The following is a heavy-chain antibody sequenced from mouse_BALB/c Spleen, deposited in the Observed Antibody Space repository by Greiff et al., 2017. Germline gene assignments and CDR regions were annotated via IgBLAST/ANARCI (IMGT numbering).Heavy chain of an antibody. J-gene: IGHJ4*01. Sequence: QVQLQQSGAELVKPGASVKLSCKASGYTFTSYYMYWVKQRPGQGLEWIGEINPSNGGTNFNEKFKSKATLTVDKSSSTAYMQLSSLTSEDSAVYYCTRLDDYDAMDYWGQGTSVTVSA. CDR1: GYTFTSYY. CDR3: TRLDDYDAMDY. V-gene: IGHV1S81*02. CDR2: INPSNGGT.